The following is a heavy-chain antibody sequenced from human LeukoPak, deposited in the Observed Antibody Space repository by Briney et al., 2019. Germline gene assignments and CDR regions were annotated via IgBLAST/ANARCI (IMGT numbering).Heavy chain of an antibody. D-gene: IGHD2-2*01. CDR2: MSPNSGNT. CDR1: GYTFTSYD. V-gene: IGHV1-8*01. CDR3: ARGGSPIFYYYIDV. Sequence: ASVKVSCKASGYTFTSYDINWVRQATGQGLEWMGWMSPNSGNTGYAQKFQGRVTMARDTSITTAYMDLSSLRSDDTAVYYCARGGSPIFYYYIDVWGKGTTVTISS. J-gene: IGHJ6*03.